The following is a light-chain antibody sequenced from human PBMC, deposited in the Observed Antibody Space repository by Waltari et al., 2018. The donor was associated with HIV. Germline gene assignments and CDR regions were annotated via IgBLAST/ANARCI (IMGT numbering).Light chain of an antibody. V-gene: IGKV1-27*01. J-gene: IGKJ4*01. CDR3: QKYNSVPLT. CDR2: GAS. Sequence: DIQMTQSPTSLSASVGDRVTITCRASQGISNYLAWYQLKPGKVPKLLIYGASTFQPGFPSRFSGSGSGTVFTLTISSLQPEDVATYYCQKYNSVPLTFGGGTKVEIK. CDR1: QGISNY.